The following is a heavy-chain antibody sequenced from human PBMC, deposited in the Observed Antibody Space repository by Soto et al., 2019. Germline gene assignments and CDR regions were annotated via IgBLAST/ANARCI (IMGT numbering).Heavy chain of an antibody. D-gene: IGHD1-26*01. CDR1: VGSISSYY. CDR3: AREVGNYFDY. CDR2: IHYSGNT. Sequence: QVQLQESGPGLVKPSETLSLTCSVSVGSISSYYWGWIRQPPGKGLEWIGYIHYSGNTNYNPSLKSRVTISVDTSKNQFSLKLSSVTAADTAVYYCAREVGNYFDYWGQGTLVTVSS. J-gene: IGHJ4*02. V-gene: IGHV4-59*01.